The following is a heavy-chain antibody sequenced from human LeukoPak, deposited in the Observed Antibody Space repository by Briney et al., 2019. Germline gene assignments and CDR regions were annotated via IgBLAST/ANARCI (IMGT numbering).Heavy chain of an antibody. V-gene: IGHV3-23*01. CDR3: AKDLAYDSSGYYPYYFDY. J-gene: IGHJ4*02. CDR2: ISGSGGST. Sequence: GGSLRLSCAASGFTFSSYAMSWVRQAPGKGLERVSAISGSGGSTYYADSVKGRFTISRDNSKNALYLQMNSLRAEDTAVYYCAKDLAYDSSGYYPYYFDYWGQGTLVTVSS. D-gene: IGHD3-22*01. CDR1: GFTFSSYA.